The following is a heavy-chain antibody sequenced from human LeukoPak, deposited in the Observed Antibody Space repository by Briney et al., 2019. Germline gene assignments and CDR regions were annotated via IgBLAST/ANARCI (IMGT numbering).Heavy chain of an antibody. CDR3: ARGMTTFDY. CDR2: IYHSGST. CDR1: GYSISSGYY. Sequence: PSETLSLTCTVSGYSISSGYYWGWIRQPPGKGLEWIGSIYHSGSTYYNPSLKSRVTISVDTSKNQFSLKLSSVTAADTAVYYCARGMTTFDYWGQGTLVTVSS. J-gene: IGHJ4*02. D-gene: IGHD4-11*01. V-gene: IGHV4-38-2*02.